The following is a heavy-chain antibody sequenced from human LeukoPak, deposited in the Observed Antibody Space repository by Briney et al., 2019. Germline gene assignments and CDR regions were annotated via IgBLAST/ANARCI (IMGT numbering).Heavy chain of an antibody. CDR3: AKGGDYAYYFDY. CDR1: GFIFSGYG. V-gene: IGHV3-30*18. D-gene: IGHD4-17*01. J-gene: IGHJ4*02. CDR2: MSYDGTNK. Sequence: GGSLRLSCAASGFIFSGYGMHWVRQAPGKGLEWVAFMSYDGTNKYYADSVKGRFTISRDNSKNTLFLQMNSLRTEDTAVYYCAKGGDYAYYFDYWGQGTLVTVSS.